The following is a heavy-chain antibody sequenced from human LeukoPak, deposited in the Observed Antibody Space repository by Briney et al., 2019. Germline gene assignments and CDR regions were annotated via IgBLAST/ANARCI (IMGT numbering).Heavy chain of an antibody. CDR1: GFTFSSYG. J-gene: IGHJ4*02. CDR3: ASEVEGYDSSKPFY. CDR2: IWYDGSNK. D-gene: IGHD3-22*01. V-gene: IGHV3-33*01. Sequence: PGRSLRLSCAASGFTFSSYGMHWVRQAPGKGLEWVAVIWYDGSNKYYAGSVKGRFTISRDNSKNTLYLQMNSLRAEDTAVYYCASEVEGYDSSKPFYWGQGTLVTVSS.